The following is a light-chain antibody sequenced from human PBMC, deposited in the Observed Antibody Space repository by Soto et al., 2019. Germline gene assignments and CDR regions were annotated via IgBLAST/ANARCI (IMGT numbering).Light chain of an antibody. J-gene: IGKJ5*01. Sequence: EIVMTQSPATLSVSPGERATLSCRASQSVSSNLGWYQQKPGQAPRLLIYGASTRATGIPARFSGSGSGTDVTLTISSLQSEDFAVYYCQQYNNWRLITFGQGTRLEIK. V-gene: IGKV3-15*01. CDR3: QQYNNWRLIT. CDR2: GAS. CDR1: QSVSSN.